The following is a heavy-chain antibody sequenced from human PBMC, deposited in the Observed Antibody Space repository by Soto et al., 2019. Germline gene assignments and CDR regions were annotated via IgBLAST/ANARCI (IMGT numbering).Heavy chain of an antibody. CDR3: ARGWETVGTTTPFAY. CDR2: IIPLFGTP. J-gene: IGHJ4*02. CDR1: GGTFSNYA. D-gene: IGHD1-26*01. Sequence: QVQLVQSGAEVKKPGSSVKVSCKASGGTFSNYAINWVRQAPGQGLXXMGGIIPLFGTPNYAQKFQGRVTFTAHKSTSTAYMELRSLRSDDTAVYYCARGWETVGTTTPFAYWGQGTLVTVSS. V-gene: IGHV1-69*06.